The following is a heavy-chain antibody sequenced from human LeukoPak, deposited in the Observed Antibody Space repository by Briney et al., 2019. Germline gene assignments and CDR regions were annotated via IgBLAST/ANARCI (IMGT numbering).Heavy chain of an antibody. V-gene: IGHV4-34*01. J-gene: IGHJ6*03. CDR1: GGSFSGYY. CDR3: ARVRTVIGSMDV. CDR2: INHSGST. D-gene: IGHD4-17*01. Sequence: SETLSLTCAVYGGSFSGYYWSWIRQPPGKGLEWIGEINHSGSTNYNPSLKSRVTISVDTSKNQFSLKLSSVTAADTAVCYCARVRTVIGSMDVWGKGTTVTVSS.